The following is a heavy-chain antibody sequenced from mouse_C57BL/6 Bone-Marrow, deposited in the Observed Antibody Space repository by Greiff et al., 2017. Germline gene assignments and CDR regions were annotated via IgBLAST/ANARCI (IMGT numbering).Heavy chain of an antibody. Sequence: VQLQQSGPELVKPGASVKISCKASGYAFSSSWMNWVKQRPGKGLEWIGRIYPGDGDTNYNGKFKGKATLTADKSSSTAYMQLSSLTSEDSAVYFCARYPRQLRLPGIAYWGQGTLVTVSA. CDR2: IYPGDGDT. V-gene: IGHV1-82*01. D-gene: IGHD3-2*02. CDR3: ARYPRQLRLPGIAY. CDR1: GYAFSSSW. J-gene: IGHJ3*01.